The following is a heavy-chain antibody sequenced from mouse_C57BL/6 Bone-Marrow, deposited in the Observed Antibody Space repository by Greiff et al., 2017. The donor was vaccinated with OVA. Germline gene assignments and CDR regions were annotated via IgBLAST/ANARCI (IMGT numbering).Heavy chain of an antibody. D-gene: IGHD1-1*01. V-gene: IGHV1-18*01. CDR3: ARRCGRRAYAMDY. CDR2: INPNNGGT. Sequence: EVQLQESGPELVKPGASVKIPCKASGYTFTDYNMDWVKQSHGQSLEWIGDINPNNGGTIYNQKFKGKATLTVDKSSSTAYMELRSLTSEDAAVYYDARRCGRRAYAMDYWGQGTSVTVSS. CDR1: GYTFTDYN. J-gene: IGHJ4*01.